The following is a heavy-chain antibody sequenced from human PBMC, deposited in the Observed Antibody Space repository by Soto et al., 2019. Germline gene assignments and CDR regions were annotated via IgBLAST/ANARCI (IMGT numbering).Heavy chain of an antibody. CDR1: GFTFSSYG. J-gene: IGHJ4*02. D-gene: IGHD5-18*01. CDR3: AKDVGRGYGYGYGPFDY. V-gene: IGHV3-30*18. CDR2: ISYDGSNK. Sequence: QVQLVESGGGVVQPGRSLRLSCAASGFTFSSYGMHWVRQAPGKGLEWVAVISYDGSNKYYADSVKGRFTISRDNSKNTLYLQMNSLRAEDTAVYYCAKDVGRGYGYGYGPFDYWGQGTLVTVSS.